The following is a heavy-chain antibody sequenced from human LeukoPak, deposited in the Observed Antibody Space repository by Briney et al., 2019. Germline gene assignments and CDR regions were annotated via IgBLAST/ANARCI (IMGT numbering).Heavy chain of an antibody. D-gene: IGHD4-17*01. V-gene: IGHV3-74*01. CDR1: GFTFCYFW. CDR3: ARDFDGPRASDY. J-gene: IGHJ4*02. Sequence: PGGSLRLSCAASGFTFCYFWMHWFRQTPGKGLVWVSCTNTDGSYSSYADSVKGRFTISRDNVRNTLYLQMSSLRAEDSAVYYCARDFDGPRASDYWGQGISVTVFS. CDR2: TNTDGSYS.